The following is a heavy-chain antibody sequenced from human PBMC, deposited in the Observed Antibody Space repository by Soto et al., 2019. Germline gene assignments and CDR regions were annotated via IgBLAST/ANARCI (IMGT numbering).Heavy chain of an antibody. J-gene: IGHJ4*02. D-gene: IGHD3-10*01. Sequence: QVQLVQSGAEVKKPGSSVKVSCKASGGTFSSYTISWVRQAPGQGLEWMGRIIPILGIANYAQKFQVRVTITVDKSTSTAYMELSSLRSEDTAVYYCAREEYYYGSGAFFDYWGQGTLVTVSS. V-gene: IGHV1-69*08. CDR2: IIPILGIA. CDR3: AREEYYYGSGAFFDY. CDR1: GGTFSSYT.